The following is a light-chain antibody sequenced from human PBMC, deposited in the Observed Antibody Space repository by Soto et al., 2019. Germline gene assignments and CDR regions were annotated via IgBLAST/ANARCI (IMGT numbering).Light chain of an antibody. J-gene: IGKJ1*01. CDR3: QHYGGMWT. Sequence: DIQMTQSPSTLSASVGDRVTITCRASQSISNRLAWYQQKPGKAPKVLIYDASSLESGVPSRFSGSGSGTELIHTISSLQPDDFASYCCQHYGGMWTFGQGTKVEMK. V-gene: IGKV1-5*01. CDR2: DAS. CDR1: QSISNR.